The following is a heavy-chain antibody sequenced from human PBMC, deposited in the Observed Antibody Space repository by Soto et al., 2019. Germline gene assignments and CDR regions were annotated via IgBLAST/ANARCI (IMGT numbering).Heavy chain of an antibody. J-gene: IGHJ5*02. D-gene: IGHD2-15*01. Sequence: GGSLRLSCAASGFDFSGYVINWVRQAPGKGLEWVSSISSSSSYIYYADSVKGRFTISRDNAKNSLYLQMNSLRAEDTAVYYCARDYCSGGSCSSNWFDPWGQGTLVTVSS. CDR1: GFDFSGYV. V-gene: IGHV3-21*01. CDR3: ARDYCSGGSCSSNWFDP. CDR2: ISSSSSYI.